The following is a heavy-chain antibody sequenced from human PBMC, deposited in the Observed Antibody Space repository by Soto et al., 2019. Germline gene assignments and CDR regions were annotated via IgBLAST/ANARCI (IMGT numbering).Heavy chain of an antibody. CDR1: GYSISTGYY. Sequence: PSETLSLTCDVSGYSISTGYYWAWVRQPPGKGMEWIGSINHRGNSYYNPSLKSRVTISVDTSKNQGSLKVSSVTTADTAVYYCVRGGDDYGSYIDYWGQGTLVTVSS. CDR3: VRGGDDYGSYIDY. V-gene: IGHV4-38-2*01. J-gene: IGHJ4*02. CDR2: INHRGNS. D-gene: IGHD4-17*01.